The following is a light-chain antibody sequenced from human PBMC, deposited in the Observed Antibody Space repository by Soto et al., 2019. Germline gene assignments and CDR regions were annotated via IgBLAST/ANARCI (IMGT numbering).Light chain of an antibody. V-gene: IGKV3D-15*01. Sequence: EIVLTQSPGTLSLSPGERATLSCRASQSVSSNLAWYQQKPGQAPSLLIYDISARATGIPTGFSGSGSGTAFTLTISSLQSEDFAVYYCQQYNNWPPMTFGQGTRLEI. CDR1: QSVSSN. J-gene: IGKJ5*01. CDR3: QQYNNWPPMT. CDR2: DIS.